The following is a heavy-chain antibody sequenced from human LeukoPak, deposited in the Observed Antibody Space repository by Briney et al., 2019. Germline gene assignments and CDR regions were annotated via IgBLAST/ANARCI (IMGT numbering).Heavy chain of an antibody. CDR1: GFTVGSNY. CDR3: ARAMRIVAAEYFFDY. CDR2: IYSGGSS. Sequence: GGSLRLSCIASGFTVGSNYMSWVRQAPGKGLEWVSIIYSGGSSYYADSVKGRFTISRDNPKNILYLQMSSLRAQDTAVYYCARAMRIVAAEYFFDYWGRGTLVTVSS. D-gene: IGHD6-13*01. J-gene: IGHJ4*02. V-gene: IGHV3-53*01.